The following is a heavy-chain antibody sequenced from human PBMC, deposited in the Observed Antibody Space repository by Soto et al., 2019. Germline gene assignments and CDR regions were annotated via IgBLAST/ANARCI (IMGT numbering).Heavy chain of an antibody. CDR1: GGSISNYY. J-gene: IGHJ6*03. CDR2: IYYSGTT. CDR3: ARSPSYYMDF. Sequence: SETLSLTCAVSGGSISNYYWSWIRQPPGKGLEWIGYIYYSGTTNYNPSLQSRVTISVDTSKNQFSLKLSSLTAADTAVYYCARSPSYYMDFWGKGSMVTVAS. V-gene: IGHV4-59*01.